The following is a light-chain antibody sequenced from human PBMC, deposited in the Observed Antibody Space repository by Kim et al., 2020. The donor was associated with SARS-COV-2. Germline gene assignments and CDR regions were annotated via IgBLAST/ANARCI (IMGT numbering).Light chain of an antibody. CDR3: QQTYIAPRT. CDR2: AAS. Sequence: ASVGDRVTITCRASQSISTYLNWDQQMPGKAPKLLIYAASNLQSGVPSRFSGSGSGTDFTLTINTLQPEDRATYSCQQTYIAPRTFGQGTKVDIK. V-gene: IGKV1-39*01. J-gene: IGKJ1*01. CDR1: QSISTY.